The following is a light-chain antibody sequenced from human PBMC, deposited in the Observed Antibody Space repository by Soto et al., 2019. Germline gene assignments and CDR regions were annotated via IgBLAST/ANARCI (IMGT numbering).Light chain of an antibody. J-gene: IGKJ5*01. CDR2: AAT. V-gene: IGKV1-39*01. Sequence: DTQKTQSPSSLFASVGDRVTITCRASQSISAYLNWYQQRPGKAPSLLIYAATRLHSGVPSRFSGSGSGTDFTLAISSLQPEDFATYYCQRSYRSISFGQGTRLEMK. CDR3: QRSYRSIS. CDR1: QSISAY.